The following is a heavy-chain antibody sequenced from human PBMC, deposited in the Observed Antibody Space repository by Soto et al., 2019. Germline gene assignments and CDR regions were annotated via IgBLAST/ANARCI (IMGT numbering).Heavy chain of an antibody. CDR1: GGSISTSDW. CDR2: IYHSGST. D-gene: IGHD3-16*01. Sequence: QVQLQESGPGLVKPSGTLSLTCAVSGGSISTSDWWSWVRQPPGKGLEWIGEIYHSGSTKYNPSLESRVTISVDKSKNQFYLKLTSVTAADTAVYYCAKSNDYVWVSDWWGQGTLVTVSS. V-gene: IGHV4-4*02. CDR3: AKSNDYVWVSDW. J-gene: IGHJ4*02.